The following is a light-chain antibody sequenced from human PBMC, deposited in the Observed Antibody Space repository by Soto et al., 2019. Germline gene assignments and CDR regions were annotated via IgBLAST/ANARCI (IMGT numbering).Light chain of an antibody. V-gene: IGLV1-40*01. CDR1: SSNIGAGYD. CDR3: QSYDSSLSASV. Sequence: QSVLAQPPSVSGAPGQKVTISCTGSSSNIGAGYDLHWYQQLPGTAPKLLLYGNSNRPSGVPDRFSGSKSGTSASLAITGLQAEDEADYYCQSYDSSLSASVFGTGPKVTVL. J-gene: IGLJ1*01. CDR2: GNS.